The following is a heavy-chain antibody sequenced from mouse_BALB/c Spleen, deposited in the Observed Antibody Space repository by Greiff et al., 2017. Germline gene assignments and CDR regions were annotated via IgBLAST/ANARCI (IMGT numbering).Heavy chain of an antibody. CDR1: GFTFSSYA. D-gene: IGHD3-2*02. J-gene: IGHJ3*01. CDR3: ARDEALFAY. CDR2: ISSGGSYT. V-gene: IGHV5-9-4*01. Sequence: EVQGVESGGGLVKPGGSLKLSCAASGFTFSSYAMSWVRQSPEKRLEWVAEISSGGSYTYYPDTVTGRFTISRDNAKNTLYLEMSSLRSEDTAMYYCARDEALFAYWGQGTLVTVSA.